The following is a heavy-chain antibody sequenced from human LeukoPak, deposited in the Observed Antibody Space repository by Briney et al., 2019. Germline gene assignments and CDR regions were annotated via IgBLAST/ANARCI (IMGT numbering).Heavy chain of an antibody. Sequence: GGSLRLSCAASGFPFSNYAMTWARQAPGKGLERVSGISDSGDRTYYADSVKGRFTISRDNSKNMLYLQMNSLRVEDTALYYCAKGLGTSGYHDYWGQGTLVTVSS. D-gene: IGHD3-22*01. CDR2: ISDSGDRT. J-gene: IGHJ4*02. CDR1: GFPFSNYA. CDR3: AKGLGTSGYHDY. V-gene: IGHV3-23*01.